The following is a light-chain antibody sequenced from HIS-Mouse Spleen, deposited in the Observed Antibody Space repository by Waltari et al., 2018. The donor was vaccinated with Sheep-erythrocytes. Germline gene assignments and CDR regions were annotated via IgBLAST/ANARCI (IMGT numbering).Light chain of an antibody. V-gene: IGLV2-8*01. J-gene: IGLJ2*01. CDR2: EVS. CDR1: SSDVGGYNY. Sequence: QSALTQPPSASGSPGQSVTISCTGTSSDVGGYNYVSWYQQHPGKAPKLMIYEVSKRPSGVPDRVSGSKSGNTASLTVSGLQAEDEADYYCSSYAGNNNLVFGGGTKLTVL. CDR3: SSYAGNNNLV.